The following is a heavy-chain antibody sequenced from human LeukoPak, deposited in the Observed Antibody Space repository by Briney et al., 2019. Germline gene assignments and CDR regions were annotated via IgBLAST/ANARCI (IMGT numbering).Heavy chain of an antibody. CDR2: ISGSGGST. D-gene: IGHD4-11*01. V-gene: IGHV3-23*01. CDR3: AKAGDYSYFDY. J-gene: IGHJ4*02. Sequence: GGSLRLSCAASGFTFSSYAMSWVRQAPGKGLEWVSGISGSGGSTYYADSVKGRFTISRDNSKNTLYLQMNSLRAEDTAIYYCAKAGDYSYFDYWGQGTLVTVSS. CDR1: GFTFSSYA.